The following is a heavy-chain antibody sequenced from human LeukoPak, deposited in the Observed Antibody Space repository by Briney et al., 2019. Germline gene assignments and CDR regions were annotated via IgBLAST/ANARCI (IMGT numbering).Heavy chain of an antibody. CDR3: ARIDFWSGYSPLDY. J-gene: IGHJ4*02. CDR1: GFTFSSYW. D-gene: IGHD3-3*01. Sequence: GGSLRLSCAASGFTFSSYWMSWVRQAPGKGLEWVANIKQDGSEKYYVDSVKGRFTISRDNAKKSLYLQMNSLRAEDTAVYYCARIDFWSGYSPLDYWGQGTLVTVSS. CDR2: IKQDGSEK. V-gene: IGHV3-7*01.